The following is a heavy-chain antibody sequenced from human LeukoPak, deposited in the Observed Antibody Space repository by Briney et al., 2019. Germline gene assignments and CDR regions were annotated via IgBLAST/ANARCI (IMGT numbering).Heavy chain of an antibody. CDR2: IKQDGSEK. CDR1: GFTFSSYW. D-gene: IGHD3-16*02. J-gene: IGHJ4*02. Sequence: GGSLRLSCAASGFTFSSYWMIWVCQAPGKGLEWVANIKQDGSEKYHVDSVKGRFTISRDNAKNSLYLQMSSLRVEDTAVYYCARAVDDNVWGSYRPPGHWGQGTLVTVSS. CDR3: ARAVDDNVWGSYRPPGH. V-gene: IGHV3-7*05.